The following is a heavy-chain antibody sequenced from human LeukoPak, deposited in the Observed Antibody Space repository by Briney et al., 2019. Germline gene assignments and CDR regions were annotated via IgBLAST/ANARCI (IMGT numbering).Heavy chain of an antibody. CDR1: GYTFTGYY. V-gene: IGHV1-2*02. CDR2: INPNSGDT. D-gene: IGHD2-2*02. J-gene: IGHJ3*02. CDR3: ARGCSDTTCYNAFDI. Sequence: GASVKVSCKASGYTFTGYYMHWVRQAPGQGLEWMGWINPNSGDTKYAQKFQGRVSMTRGKSISTTYMELSRLRSDDTAIYYCARGCSDTTCYNAFDIWGQGTVVTVST.